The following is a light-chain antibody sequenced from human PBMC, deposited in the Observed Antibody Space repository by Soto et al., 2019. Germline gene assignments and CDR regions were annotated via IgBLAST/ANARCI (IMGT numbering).Light chain of an antibody. J-gene: IGKJ1*01. CDR2: DAS. Sequence: DIPMTQSPSSVFASVGDRVTITCLASQGISSWLAWYQQKPGEAPKLLIYDASALPRGVPSRFSGSGSGTKFTLTIASLQPDDFATYYCQQYETFSGTFGPGTKVDIK. CDR3: QQYETFSGT. V-gene: IGKV1-12*01. CDR1: QGISSW.